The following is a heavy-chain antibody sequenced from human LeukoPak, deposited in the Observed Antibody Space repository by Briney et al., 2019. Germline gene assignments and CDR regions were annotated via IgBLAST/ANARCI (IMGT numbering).Heavy chain of an antibody. CDR1: GFTFSSYD. D-gene: IGHD6-13*01. Sequence: GGSLRLSCAASGFTFSSYDMHWVRQATGKGLEWVSAIGTAGDTYYPGSVKGRFTISRENAKNSLYLQMNTLTAGDTAVYYCARAPRGSAALGDAFDIWGQGTMVTVSS. CDR2: IGTAGDT. J-gene: IGHJ3*02. V-gene: IGHV3-13*01. CDR3: ARAPRGSAALGDAFDI.